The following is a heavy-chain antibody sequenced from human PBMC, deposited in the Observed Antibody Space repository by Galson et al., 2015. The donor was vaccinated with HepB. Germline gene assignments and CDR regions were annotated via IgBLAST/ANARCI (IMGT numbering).Heavy chain of an antibody. CDR3: ARGPKINIYCSSTSCYTNWFDP. V-gene: IGHV1-2*04. D-gene: IGHD2-2*02. CDR1: GYTFTGYY. J-gene: IGHJ5*02. CDR2: INPNSGGT. Sequence: SVKVSCKASGYTFTGYYMHWVRQAPGQGLEWMGWINPNSGGTNYAQKFQGWVTMTRDTSISTAYMELSRLRSDDTAVYYCARGPKINIYCSSTSCYTNWFDPWGQGTLVTVSS.